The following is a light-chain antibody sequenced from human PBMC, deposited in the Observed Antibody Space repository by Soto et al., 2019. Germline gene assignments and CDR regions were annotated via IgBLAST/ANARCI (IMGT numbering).Light chain of an antibody. V-gene: IGKV1-5*03. CDR1: QSINRW. CDR2: KAS. Sequence: DIQLTQSPSTLSASVGDRVTITSRASQSINRWLAWYQQKPGKAPKLLMYKASSLESGVPSRFSGNGSGTEFTLTISSLQPDDFATYYCHQYDTYWTFGQGTKVEI. J-gene: IGKJ1*01. CDR3: HQYDTYWT.